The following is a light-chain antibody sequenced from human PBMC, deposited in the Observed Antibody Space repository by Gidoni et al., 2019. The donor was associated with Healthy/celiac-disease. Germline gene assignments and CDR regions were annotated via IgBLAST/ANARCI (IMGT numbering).Light chain of an antibody. Sequence: ASVKLTCTLSSGHSSYAIAWHQQQPEKDPRYLMKLNSDGSHSKGDGIPDRFSGSSSGAERYLTISSLQSEDEADYYCQTWGTGMGVFGGGTKLTVL. CDR3: QTWGTGMGV. CDR1: SGHSSYA. V-gene: IGLV4-69*01. CDR2: LNSDGSH. J-gene: IGLJ3*02.